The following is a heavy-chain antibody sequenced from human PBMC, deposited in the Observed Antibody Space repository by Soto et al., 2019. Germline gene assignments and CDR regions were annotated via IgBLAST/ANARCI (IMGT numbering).Heavy chain of an antibody. CDR1: GFTFSNYG. V-gene: IGHV3-30*18. D-gene: IGHD1-26*01. CDR2: ISYDGSNK. Sequence: QVQLVESGGGVVQPGRSLRLSCAASGFTFSNYGMHWVRQAPGKGLEWVAVISYDGSNKYYADSVKGRFTISRDNSKNTLYLQMTRLRADDRAVYYCAKEVVVGATTGLGDYYYYYGMDVWGQGTTVTVSS. J-gene: IGHJ6*02. CDR3: AKEVVVGATTGLGDYYYYYGMDV.